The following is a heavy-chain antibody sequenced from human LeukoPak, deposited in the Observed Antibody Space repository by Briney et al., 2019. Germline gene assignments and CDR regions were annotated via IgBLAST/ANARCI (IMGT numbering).Heavy chain of an antibody. J-gene: IGHJ3*02. CDR2: ISAYNGNT. CDR1: GYTFTSYG. V-gene: IGHV1-18*04. CDR3: ARESDRRYFDWLPTDHGDAFDI. D-gene: IGHD3-9*01. Sequence: GASVKVSCKASGYTFTSYGISWVRQAPGQGLEWMGWISAYNGNTNYAQKLQGRVTMTTDTSTSTAYMELRSLRSDDTAVYYCARESDRRYFDWLPTDHGDAFDIWGQGTMVTVSS.